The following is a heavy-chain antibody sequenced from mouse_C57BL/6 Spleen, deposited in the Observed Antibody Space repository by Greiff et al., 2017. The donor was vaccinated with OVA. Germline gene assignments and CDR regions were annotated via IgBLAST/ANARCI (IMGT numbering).Heavy chain of an antibody. V-gene: IGHV1-26*01. J-gene: IGHJ2*01. D-gene: IGHD2-5*01. CDR1: GYTFTDYY. Sequence: EVQLQQSGPELVKPGASVKISCKASGYTFTDYYMNWVKQSHGKSLEWIGDINPNNGGTSYNQKFKGKATLTVDKSSSTAYMELRSLTSEDSAVYYCARYPSYYINYFYYFDYWGQGTTLTVSS. CDR3: ARYPSYYINYFYYFDY. CDR2: INPNNGGT.